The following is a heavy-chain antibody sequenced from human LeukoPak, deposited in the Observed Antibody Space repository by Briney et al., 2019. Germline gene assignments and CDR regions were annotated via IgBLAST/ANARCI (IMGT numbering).Heavy chain of an antibody. J-gene: IGHJ4*02. Sequence: GGSLRLSCAASGFTFSSYAMHWVRQAPGKGLEGVAVISYDGSNKYYADSVKGRFTISRDNSKNPLYLQMNSLRAEDTAVYYCARGGYYIIQYYFDYWGQGTLVTVSS. CDR3: ARGGYYIIQYYFDY. D-gene: IGHD3-22*01. V-gene: IGHV3-30*04. CDR2: ISYDGSNK. CDR1: GFTFSSYA.